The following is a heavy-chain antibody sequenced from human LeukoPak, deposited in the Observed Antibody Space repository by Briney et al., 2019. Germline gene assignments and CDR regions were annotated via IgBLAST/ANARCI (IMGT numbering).Heavy chain of an antibody. CDR3: ARLTTGPDY. Sequence: SETLSLTCTVSGGXISSSSYYWGWIRQPPGKGLEWIGSIYYSGSTYYNPSLKSRVTISVDTSKNQFSLKLSSVTAADTAVYYCARLTTGPDYWGQGTLVTVSS. J-gene: IGHJ4*02. D-gene: IGHD1-1*01. CDR1: GGXISSSSYY. CDR2: IYYSGST. V-gene: IGHV4-39*01.